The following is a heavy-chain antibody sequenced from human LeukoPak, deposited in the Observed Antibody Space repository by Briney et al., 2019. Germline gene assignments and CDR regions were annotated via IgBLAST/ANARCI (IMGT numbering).Heavy chain of an antibody. V-gene: IGHV3-53*04. D-gene: IGHD4-17*01. Sequence: GGSLRLSCAASGFTVSSNYMSWVRQAPGKGLEGVSVIYSGGSTYYADSVKGRFTISRHNSKNTLYLQMNSLRAEDTAVYYCARDPNGDYIGAFDMWGPGTMVTVSS. CDR2: IYSGGST. J-gene: IGHJ3*02. CDR1: GFTVSSNY. CDR3: ARDPNGDYIGAFDM.